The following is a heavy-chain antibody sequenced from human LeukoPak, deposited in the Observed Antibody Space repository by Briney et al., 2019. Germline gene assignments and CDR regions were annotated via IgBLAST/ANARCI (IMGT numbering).Heavy chain of an antibody. D-gene: IGHD3-22*01. CDR1: GGSFSGYY. V-gene: IGHV4-34*01. CDR2: INHSGST. CDR3: ARGYYYYDSSGYYSY. J-gene: IGHJ4*02. Sequence: SETLSLTCAVYGGSFSGYYWSWIRQPPGKGLEWIGEINHSGSTNYNPSLKSRVTISVDTSKNQFSLELSSVTAADTAVYYCARGYYYYDSSGYYSYWGQGALVTVSS.